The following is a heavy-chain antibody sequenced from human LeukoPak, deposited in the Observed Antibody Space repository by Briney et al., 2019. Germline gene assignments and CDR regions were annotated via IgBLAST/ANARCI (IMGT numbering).Heavy chain of an antibody. V-gene: IGHV1-18*01. Sequence: GASVKVSCTASGYTFTSYGISWVRQAPGQGLVWMGCISAYNGNTNYAQKLQGRVTMTTDTFTSTAYMELRSLRSDDTAVYYCARDRYVWGSYRYIFPLYYYYYMDVWGKGTTVTISS. J-gene: IGHJ6*03. CDR1: GYTFTSYG. D-gene: IGHD3-16*02. CDR2: ISAYNGNT. CDR3: ARDRYVWGSYRYIFPLYYYYYMDV.